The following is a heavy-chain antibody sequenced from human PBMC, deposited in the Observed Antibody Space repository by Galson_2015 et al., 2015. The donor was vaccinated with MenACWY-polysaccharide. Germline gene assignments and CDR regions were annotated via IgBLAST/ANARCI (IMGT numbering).Heavy chain of an antibody. CDR1: GYTFTSYD. V-gene: IGHV1-8*01. J-gene: IGHJ4*02. CDR2: MNSNSGDT. Sequence: SVKVSCKASGYTFTSYDINWVRQAPGQGLEWMGWMNSNSGDTGYAQKFQGRVTMTRSTSISTAYMELSNLRSEATAVYYCVRGPRNWGFDYWGQGTLVTVSS. CDR3: VRGPRNWGFDY. D-gene: IGHD7-27*01.